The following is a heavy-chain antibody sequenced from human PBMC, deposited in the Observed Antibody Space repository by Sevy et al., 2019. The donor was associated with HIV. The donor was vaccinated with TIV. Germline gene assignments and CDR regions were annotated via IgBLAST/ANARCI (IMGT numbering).Heavy chain of an antibody. CDR1: GITISNYA. CDR2: IGGSGGST. J-gene: IGHJ4*02. D-gene: IGHD3-22*01. Sequence: GGSLRLSCAASGITISNYAMSWVRQAPGKGLEWVSGIGGSGGSTYYADSVKGRFTISRDNSKNTLYLQMNSLRAEDTAVYYCARLRDDSSGFHLDYWGQGTLVTVSS. CDR3: ARLRDDSSGFHLDY. V-gene: IGHV3-23*01.